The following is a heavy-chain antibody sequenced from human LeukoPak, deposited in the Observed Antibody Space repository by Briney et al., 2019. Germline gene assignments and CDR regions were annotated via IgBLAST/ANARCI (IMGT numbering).Heavy chain of an antibody. CDR2: IYPGDSNT. CDR3: ARTTSSWNLYFDY. J-gene: IGHJ4*02. V-gene: IGHV5-51*01. Sequence: GESLKISCKGSGYSFTSYWIGWVRQMPGKGLEWMGIIYPGDSNTRYSPSSQGQVTISADRSISTAYLQWSSLQASDTAMYYCARTTSSWNLYFDYWGQGTLVTVSS. D-gene: IGHD6-13*01. CDR1: GYSFTSYW.